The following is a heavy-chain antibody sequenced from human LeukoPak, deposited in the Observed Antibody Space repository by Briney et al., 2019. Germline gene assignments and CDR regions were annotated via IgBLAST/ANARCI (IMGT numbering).Heavy chain of an antibody. Sequence: GGSLRLSCTASGFTFGDSAMGWVRKAPGKGLEWVGFIRSKAYGGTTEYAASVKGRFTISRDDSTSNAYLQMNSLKTEDTAVYYCTRVPYSSGWYDYVDYWGQGTLVTVSS. CDR3: TRVPYSSGWYDYVDY. J-gene: IGHJ4*02. CDR1: GFTFGDSA. V-gene: IGHV3-49*04. D-gene: IGHD6-19*01. CDR2: IRSKAYGGTT.